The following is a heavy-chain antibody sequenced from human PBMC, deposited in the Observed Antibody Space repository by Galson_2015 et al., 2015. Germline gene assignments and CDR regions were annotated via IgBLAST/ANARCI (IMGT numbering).Heavy chain of an antibody. J-gene: IGHJ6*02. CDR3: ARHRGGSGSYFYYGIDV. D-gene: IGHD3-10*01. CDR1: GDSINSRGYY. CDR2: IYYSGNT. Sequence: SETLSLTCTVSGDSINSRGYYWGWVRQSPGKGLEWIGSIYYSGNTYYSPSLQSRTSIFVDTSKSQVSLSLTSVTAADTAVYFCARHRGGSGSYFYYGIDVWGQGTTVTVSS. V-gene: IGHV4-39*01.